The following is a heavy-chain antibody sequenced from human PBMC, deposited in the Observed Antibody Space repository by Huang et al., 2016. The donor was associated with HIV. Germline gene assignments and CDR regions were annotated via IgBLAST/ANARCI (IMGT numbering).Heavy chain of an antibody. CDR3: AKPSGDYEFFDF. J-gene: IGHJ4*02. Sequence: QVHLEESGGGVVQPGRPLRLSCTASGFMFSTFGIDGVLQAPGKGVEWVAGVSNDGRRKYYVDSVKGRFTISRDNSKNIVYLKMNSLRPEDTAVYYCAKPSGDYEFFDFWGQGTVVTVSS. CDR2: VSNDGRRK. D-gene: IGHD4-17*01. CDR1: GFMFSTFG. V-gene: IGHV3-30*18.